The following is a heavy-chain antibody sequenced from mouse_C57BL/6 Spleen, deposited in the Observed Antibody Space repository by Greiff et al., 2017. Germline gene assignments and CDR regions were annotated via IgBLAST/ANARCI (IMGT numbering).Heavy chain of an antibody. J-gene: IGHJ1*03. V-gene: IGHV1-66*01. Sequence: QVQLQQSGPELVKPGASVKISCKASGYSFTSYYIHWVKQRPGQGLEWIGWIYPGSGNTKYNEKFKGKATLTADTSSSTAYMQLSSLTSEDSAVYYCARRGYYGSSYSYWYFDVWGTGTTVTVSS. CDR1: GYSFTSYY. CDR2: IYPGSGNT. CDR3: ARRGYYGSSYSYWYFDV. D-gene: IGHD1-1*01.